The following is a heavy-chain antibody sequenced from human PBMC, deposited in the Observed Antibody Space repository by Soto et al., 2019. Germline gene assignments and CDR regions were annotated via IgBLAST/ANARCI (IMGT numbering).Heavy chain of an antibody. Sequence: SETLSLTCTVSGGSISSYYWSWIRQPPGKGLEWIGYIYYSGSTNYNPSLKSRVTISVDTSKNQFSLKLSSVTAADTAVYYCARQALIGYYYYMDVWGKGTTVTVSS. CDR1: GGSISSYY. CDR3: ARQALIGYYYYMDV. J-gene: IGHJ6*03. D-gene: IGHD2-8*01. CDR2: IYYSGST. V-gene: IGHV4-59*08.